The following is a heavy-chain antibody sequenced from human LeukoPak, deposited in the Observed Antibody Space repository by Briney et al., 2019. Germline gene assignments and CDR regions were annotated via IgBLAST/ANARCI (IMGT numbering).Heavy chain of an antibody. J-gene: IGHJ6*02. Sequence: GALVKVSCKASGYTFTSYGISWVRQAPGQGLEWMGWISAYNGNTNYAQKFQGRVTMTRNTSISTAYMELSSLRSEDTAVYYCARSDSYSSSSHRYYYYYYGMDVWGQGTTVTVSS. CDR1: GYTFTSYG. CDR3: ARSDSYSSSSHRYYYYYYGMDV. D-gene: IGHD6-6*01. CDR2: ISAYNGNT. V-gene: IGHV1-18*01.